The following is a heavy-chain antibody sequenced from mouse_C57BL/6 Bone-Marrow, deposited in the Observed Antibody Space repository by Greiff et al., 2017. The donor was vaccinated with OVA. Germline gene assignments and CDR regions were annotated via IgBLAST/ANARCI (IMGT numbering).Heavy chain of an antibody. V-gene: IGHV1-82*01. Sequence: VMLVESGPELVKPGASVKISCKASGYAFSSPWMNWVKQRPGKGLEWIGRIYPGDGDTNYNGKFKGKATLTADKSSSTAYMQLSSLTSEDSAVYFCARLGQRVFAYWGQGTTLTVSS. J-gene: IGHJ2*01. CDR2: IYPGDGDT. CDR1: GYAFSSPW. CDR3: ARLGQRVFAY.